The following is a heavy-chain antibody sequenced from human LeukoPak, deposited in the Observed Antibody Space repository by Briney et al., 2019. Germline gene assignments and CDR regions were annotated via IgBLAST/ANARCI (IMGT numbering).Heavy chain of an antibody. CDR3: ACERYGRWPD. CDR1: GLRFAVQW. D-gene: IGHD3-16*01. V-gene: IGHV3-7*01. J-gene: IGHJ4*02. CDR2: ISGDGKKE. Sequence: PGGSLRLSCAASGLRFAVQWMTWLRQAPGTGLGWVATISGDGKKEFYVDSVKGRFTISRDNAKNSMFLQMNSLRVEDTAIYFCACERYGRWPDWGQGTLVIVSS.